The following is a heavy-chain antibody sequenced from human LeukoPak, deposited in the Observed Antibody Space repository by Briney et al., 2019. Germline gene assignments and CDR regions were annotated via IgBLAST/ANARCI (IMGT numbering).Heavy chain of an antibody. CDR2: ISYDGSNK. V-gene: IGHV3-30*04. Sequence: GGSLRLSCEASGFTFSSYAMHWVRQAPGKGLEWVAVISYDGSNKYYADSVKGRFTISRDNSKNTLYVQMNSLRAEDTAVYYCAKDEWERAYYFDYWGQGTLVTVSS. D-gene: IGHD1-26*01. CDR1: GFTFSSYA. CDR3: AKDEWERAYYFDY. J-gene: IGHJ4*02.